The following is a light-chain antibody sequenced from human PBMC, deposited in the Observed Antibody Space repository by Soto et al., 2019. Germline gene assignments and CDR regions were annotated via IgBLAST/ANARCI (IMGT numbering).Light chain of an antibody. Sequence: DIQMTQSPSSLSASVGDRVTITCQASQDIRQNVNWYQQKPGKVPKLLIHDASNVETGVPSRFSGSGSGTDFTLTISSLQAEDFATYSCQQYEGVPLITFGPGTKVDMK. J-gene: IGKJ3*01. CDR3: QQYEGVPLIT. CDR1: QDIRQN. V-gene: IGKV1-33*01. CDR2: DAS.